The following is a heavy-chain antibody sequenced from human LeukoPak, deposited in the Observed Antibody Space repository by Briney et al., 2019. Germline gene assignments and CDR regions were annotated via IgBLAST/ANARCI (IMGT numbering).Heavy chain of an antibody. Sequence: SSETLSLTCAVYGGSFSGYYWNWIRQPPGKGLEWIGEINHSGSTNYNPSLKSRVTISVDTSKNQFSLKLSSVTAADTAVYYCARGVIVVVPAATVHFDYWGQGTLVTVSS. CDR3: ARGVIVVVPAATVHFDY. CDR1: GGSFSGYY. D-gene: IGHD2-2*01. J-gene: IGHJ4*02. CDR2: INHSGST. V-gene: IGHV4-34*01.